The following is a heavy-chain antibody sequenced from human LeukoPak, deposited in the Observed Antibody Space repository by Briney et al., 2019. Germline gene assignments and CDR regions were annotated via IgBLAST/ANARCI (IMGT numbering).Heavy chain of an antibody. J-gene: IGHJ6*02. Sequence: SVKVSCKASGGTFSSYAISWVRQAPGQGLEWMGRIIPILGIANCAQKFQGRVTITADKSTSTAYMELSSLRSEDTAVYYCARYSSGWYTDYYGMDVWGQGTTVTVSS. CDR3: ARYSSGWYTDYYGMDV. CDR1: GGTFSSYA. D-gene: IGHD6-19*01. CDR2: IIPILGIA. V-gene: IGHV1-69*04.